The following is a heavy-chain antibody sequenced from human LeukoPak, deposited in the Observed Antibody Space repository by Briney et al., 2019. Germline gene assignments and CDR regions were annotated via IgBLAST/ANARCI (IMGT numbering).Heavy chain of an antibody. D-gene: IGHD3-3*02. J-gene: IGHJ4*02. CDR2: ISWDGGSK. CDR3: AKDISKRGLAIADY. Sequence: GGSLRLSCAASGFSFNDYSMHWVRQPPGKGLEWVSLISWDGGSKYYADSLRGRFTISKDNSKNSLYLQMNSLTTEDTALYYCAKDISKRGLAIADYWGQGTLVTVSS. CDR1: GFSFNDYS. V-gene: IGHV3-43*01.